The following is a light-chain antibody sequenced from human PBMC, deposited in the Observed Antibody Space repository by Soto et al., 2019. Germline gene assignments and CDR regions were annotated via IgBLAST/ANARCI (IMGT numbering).Light chain of an antibody. CDR1: QDINNY. CDR3: QQFDSVPCT. J-gene: IGKJ2*02. Sequence: DIQMTQSPSSLSASVGDRVTITCQASQDINNYLIWYQHKPGTAPKLLIYDASTLGTGVSSRFSGGGSGTHFTFTISSLQPEDIATYYCQQFDSVPCTFGQGTKLALK. V-gene: IGKV1-33*01. CDR2: DAS.